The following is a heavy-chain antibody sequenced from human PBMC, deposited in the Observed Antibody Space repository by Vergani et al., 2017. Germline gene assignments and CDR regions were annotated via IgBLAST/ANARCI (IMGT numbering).Heavy chain of an antibody. CDR2: IWYDGSNK. J-gene: IGHJ5*02. D-gene: IGHD5-18*01. V-gene: IGHV3-33*01. CDR1: GFTFSSYG. CDR3: ARDLAVRDTDPYNWFDP. Sequence: VQLVESGGGLVKPGGSLRLSCAASGFTFSSYGMHWVRQAPGKGLEWVAVIWYDGSNKYYADSVKGRFTISRDNAKNLRYLQMNSLRAEDTAVYYCARDLAVRDTDPYNWFDPWGQGTLVTVSS.